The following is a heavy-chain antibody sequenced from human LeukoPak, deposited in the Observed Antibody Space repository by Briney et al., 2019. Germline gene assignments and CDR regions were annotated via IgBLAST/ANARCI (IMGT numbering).Heavy chain of an antibody. Sequence: SETLSLTCTVSGYSISSGYYWGWIRQPPGKGLEWIGSIYHSGSTYYNPSLKSRVTISVDTSKNQFSLKLSSVTAADTAVYYCARVEITMIVVVIRDWGQGTLVTVSS. V-gene: IGHV4-38-2*02. CDR3: ARVEITMIVVVIRD. CDR2: IYHSGST. D-gene: IGHD3-22*01. CDR1: GYSISSGYY. J-gene: IGHJ4*02.